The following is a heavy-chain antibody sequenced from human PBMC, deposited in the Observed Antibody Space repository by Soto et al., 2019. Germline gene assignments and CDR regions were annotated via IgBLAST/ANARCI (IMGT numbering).Heavy chain of an antibody. CDR1: GGSISSYY. CDR2: IFYSGST. CDR3: ASMIGDPVLSFDS. Sequence: QVQLQESGPGLVKPSETLSLTCTVSGGSISSYYWSWIRQPPGKGLEWIGFIFYSGSTSYHPSLKARVTVSIDTYEYQFPLALNSVTAADTAVYYCASMIGDPVLSFDSWGQGTLVAVSS. J-gene: IGHJ5*01. D-gene: IGHD3-10*02. V-gene: IGHV4-59*01.